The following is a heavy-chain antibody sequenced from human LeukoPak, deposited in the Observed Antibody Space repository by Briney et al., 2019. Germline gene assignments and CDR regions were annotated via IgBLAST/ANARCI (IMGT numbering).Heavy chain of an antibody. CDR3: ARALYDSSGYYYPGAFDI. D-gene: IGHD3-22*01. V-gene: IGHV3-66*01. CDR1: DFTVSSNY. Sequence: PGGSLRLSCATSDFTVSSNYMSWVRQAPGKGLEWVSVIYSGGSTYYADSVKGRFTISRDNSKNTLYLQMNSLRAEDTAVYYCARALYDSSGYYYPGAFDIWGQGTMVTVSS. J-gene: IGHJ3*02. CDR2: IYSGGST.